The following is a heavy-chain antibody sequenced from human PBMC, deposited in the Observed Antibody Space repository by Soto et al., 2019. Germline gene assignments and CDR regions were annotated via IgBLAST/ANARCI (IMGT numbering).Heavy chain of an antibody. Sequence: QVQLLQSGAEVKKPGASVKFSCKASGYTFTSYGISWVRQAPGQGLEWMGWISAYNGNTNYAQKLQGRVTMTTDTSTSSAYMELRSLRSDDTAVYYCARSRSSTSYYYYGMDVWGQGTTVTVSS. CDR1: GYTFTSYG. D-gene: IGHD6-13*01. CDR3: ARSRSSTSYYYYGMDV. CDR2: ISAYNGNT. V-gene: IGHV1-18*01. J-gene: IGHJ6*02.